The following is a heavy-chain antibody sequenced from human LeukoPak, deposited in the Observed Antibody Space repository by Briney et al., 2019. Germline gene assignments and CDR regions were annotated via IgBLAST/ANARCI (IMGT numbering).Heavy chain of an antibody. CDR3: AREREKTNLMVFFDY. V-gene: IGHV3-7*01. J-gene: IGHJ4*02. CDR1: GFTFSNAW. Sequence: HPGGSLRLSCAASGFTFSNAWMSWVRQAPGKGLEWVANIKEDGSEKYYVDSVKGRFSISRDNAKKSLYLQMSGLRVDDTAIYYCAREREKTNLMVFFDYWGQGILATVSS. CDR2: IKEDGSEK. D-gene: IGHD2-8*01.